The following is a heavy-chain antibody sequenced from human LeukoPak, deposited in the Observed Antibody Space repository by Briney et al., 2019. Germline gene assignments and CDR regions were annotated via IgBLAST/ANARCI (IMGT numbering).Heavy chain of an antibody. Sequence: PSETLSLTCTVSGGSISSYYWSWIRQPPGKGLEWIGYFYYSGSTNYNPSLKSRVTMPVDTSKNQFSLKLSSVTAADTAVYYCARDRYYYDSRGYYIFDYWGQGTLVTVSS. V-gene: IGHV4-59*12. CDR1: GGSISSYY. J-gene: IGHJ4*02. CDR2: FYYSGST. D-gene: IGHD3-22*01. CDR3: ARDRYYYDSRGYYIFDY.